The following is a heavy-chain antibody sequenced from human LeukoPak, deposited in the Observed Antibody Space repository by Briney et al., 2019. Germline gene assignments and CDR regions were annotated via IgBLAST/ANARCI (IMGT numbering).Heavy chain of an antibody. Sequence: GGSLRLSCAASGFTFSSYWMHWVRQAPGKGLVWVSRINSDGSSTSYADSVKGRFTISRDNSKNTLYLQMNSLRAEDTAVYYCAKRPRWGSSSWYYFDYWGQGTLVTVSS. J-gene: IGHJ4*02. V-gene: IGHV3-74*01. D-gene: IGHD6-13*01. CDR1: GFTFSSYW. CDR2: INSDGSST. CDR3: AKRPRWGSSSWYYFDY.